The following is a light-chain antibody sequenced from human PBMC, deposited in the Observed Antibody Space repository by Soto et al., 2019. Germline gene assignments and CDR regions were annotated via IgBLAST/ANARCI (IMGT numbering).Light chain of an antibody. CDR3: AAWDDSLDALI. Sequence: QSVLTQPPSASGTPGQRVTISCSGSRSNIGTNAVNWYLQLPGTAPKLLIYVNNQRPSGVPDRFSGSKSGTSASLAIGGLLSEDEADYYCAAWDDSLDALIFGGGTKVTVL. CDR2: VNN. CDR1: RSNIGTNA. V-gene: IGLV1-44*01. J-gene: IGLJ2*01.